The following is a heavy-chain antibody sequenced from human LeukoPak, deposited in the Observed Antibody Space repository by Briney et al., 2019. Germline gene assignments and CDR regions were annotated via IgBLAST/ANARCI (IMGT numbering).Heavy chain of an antibody. D-gene: IGHD6-13*01. J-gene: IGHJ3*02. CDR2: TYYRSKWYN. V-gene: IGHV6-1*01. CDR3: ARGPLGTGAFDI. Sequence: SQTLSLTCALSGESVSSNSSAWNWIWPSPSRGLEWLGSTYYRSKWYNDYAVSVKSRITINPDTSKNQFSLQLNSVTPEDTAVYYCARGPLGTGAFDIWGQGTMVTVSS. CDR1: GESVSSNSSA.